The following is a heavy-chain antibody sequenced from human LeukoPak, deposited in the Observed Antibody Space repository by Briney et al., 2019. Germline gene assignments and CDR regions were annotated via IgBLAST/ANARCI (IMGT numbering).Heavy chain of an antibody. CDR1: GGTFSNYA. V-gene: IGHV1-69*11. CDR3: AGEEERIAIFGVTNSRFDY. CDR2: LIPIVDTA. D-gene: IGHD3-3*01. J-gene: IGHJ4*02. Sequence: SVKVSCKASGGTFSNYAISWVRQAPGQGLEWMGRLIPIVDTADYAQKFQGRITITADESTSTVYMGLSSLRSEDTAVYYCAGEEERIAIFGVTNSRFDYWGQGTLVTVSS.